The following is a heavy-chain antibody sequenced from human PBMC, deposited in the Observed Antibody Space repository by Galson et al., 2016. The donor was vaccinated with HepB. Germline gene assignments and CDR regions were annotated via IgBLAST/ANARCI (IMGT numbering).Heavy chain of an antibody. J-gene: IGHJ4*02. CDR2: ISDDGSDK. CDR3: AKPTRGRGYSFLIDY. V-gene: IGHV3-30*18. Sequence: SLRLSCAASGFTFSNYGMHWVRQAPGKGLDWVAIISDDGSDKDYADSLKGRFTISRDNSKNTLYLQMNSLRAEDSAVYYCAKPTRGRGYSFLIDYWGQGTLVTVSS. CDR1: GFTFSNYG. D-gene: IGHD5/OR15-5a*01.